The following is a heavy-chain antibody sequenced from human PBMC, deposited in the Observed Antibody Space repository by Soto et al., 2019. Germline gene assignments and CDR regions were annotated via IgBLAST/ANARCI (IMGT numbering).Heavy chain of an antibody. V-gene: IGHV6-1*01. Sequence: SQTLSLTCAISGGSVSSNSAAWNWIRQSPSRGLEWLGRTYYRSKWYNDYAVSVKSRITINPDTSKNQFSLQLNSVTPEDTAVYYCARESYSSSWYQLYYFDYWGQGTLVTVSS. CDR1: GGSVSSNSAA. D-gene: IGHD6-13*01. CDR2: TYYRSKWYN. CDR3: ARESYSSSWYQLYYFDY. J-gene: IGHJ4*02.